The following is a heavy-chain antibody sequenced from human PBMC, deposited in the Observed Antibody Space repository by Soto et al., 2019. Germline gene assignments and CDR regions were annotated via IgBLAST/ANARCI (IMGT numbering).Heavy chain of an antibody. CDR3: ARHRPGNSNSPQKYYYYYGMDV. D-gene: IGHD2-15*01. CDR2: IYPGDSDT. J-gene: IGHJ6*02. V-gene: IGHV5-51*01. Sequence: PGESLKISCKGSGYSFTSYWIGWVRQMPGKGLERMGIIYPGDSDTRYSPSFQGQVTISADKSISTAYLQWSSLKASDTAMYYCARHRPGNSNSPQKYYYYYGMDVWGQGTTVTVSS. CDR1: GYSFTSYW.